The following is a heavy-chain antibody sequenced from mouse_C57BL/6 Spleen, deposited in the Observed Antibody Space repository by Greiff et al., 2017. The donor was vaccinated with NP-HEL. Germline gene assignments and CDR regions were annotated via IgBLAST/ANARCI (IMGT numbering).Heavy chain of an antibody. CDR2: IRLKSDNYAT. J-gene: IGHJ1*03. CDR1: GFTFSNYW. V-gene: IGHV6-3*01. CDR3: TGRGGNWYFDV. Sequence: SGGGLVQPGGSMKLSCVASGFTFSNYWMNWVRQSPEKGLEWVAQIRLKSDNYATHYAESVKGRFTISRDDSKSSVYLQMNNLRAEDTGIYYCTGRGGNWYFDVWGTGTTVTVSS.